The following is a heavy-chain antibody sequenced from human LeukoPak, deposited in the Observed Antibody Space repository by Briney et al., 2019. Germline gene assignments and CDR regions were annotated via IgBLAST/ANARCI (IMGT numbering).Heavy chain of an antibody. D-gene: IGHD1-26*01. Sequence: SETLSLTCAVYGGSFGSYYWSWIRQPPGKGLEWIGEINHSGSTNYNPSLESRVTISVDTSKNQFSLKLSSVTAADTAVYYCARGKRIAGILDVWGKGTTVTVSS. CDR3: ARGKRIAGILDV. J-gene: IGHJ6*04. V-gene: IGHV4-34*01. CDR2: INHSGST. CDR1: GGSFGSYY.